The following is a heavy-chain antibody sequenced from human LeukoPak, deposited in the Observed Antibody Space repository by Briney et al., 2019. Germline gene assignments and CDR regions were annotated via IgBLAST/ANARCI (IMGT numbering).Heavy chain of an antibody. CDR2: INHSGST. Sequence: SETLSLTCAVYGGSFSGYYWSWIRQPPGKGLEWIGEINHSGSTNYNPSLKSRVTISVDTSKNQFSLKLSSVTAADTAVYYCARKNKYYDILTGYWRFDYWGQGTLVTVSS. D-gene: IGHD3-9*01. V-gene: IGHV4-34*01. CDR3: ARKNKYYDILTGYWRFDY. CDR1: GGSFSGYY. J-gene: IGHJ4*02.